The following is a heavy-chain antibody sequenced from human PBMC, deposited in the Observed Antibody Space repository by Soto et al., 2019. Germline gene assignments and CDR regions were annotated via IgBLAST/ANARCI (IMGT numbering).Heavy chain of an antibody. CDR1: GDTFSTYT. CDR3: ASYCISTSCYAEGGY. CDR2: INPEVGIT. J-gene: IGHJ4*02. Sequence: GASVKVSCKASGDTFSTYTISWVRQAPRQGLEWMGSINPEVGITNYAQKFQGRVTMTEDTSTDTAYMELSSLRSEDTAVYYCASYCISTSCYAEGGYWGQGTLVTVSS. V-gene: IGHV1-69*02. D-gene: IGHD2-2*01.